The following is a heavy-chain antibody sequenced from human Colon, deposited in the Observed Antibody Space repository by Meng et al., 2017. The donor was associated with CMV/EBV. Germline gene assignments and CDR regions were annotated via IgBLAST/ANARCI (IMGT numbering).Heavy chain of an antibody. J-gene: IGHJ6*02. CDR1: GFTFSSYS. CDR3: AKSTYDDFWSGHGLDV. D-gene: IGHD3-3*01. CDR2: ISSSSSYI. V-gene: IGHV3-21*04. Sequence: GESLKISCAASGFTFSSYSMNWVRQAPGKGLEWVSSISSSSSYIYYADSVKGRFTISRDNSKNSIHLQMSSLRAEDTAVYYCAKSTYDDFWSGHGLDVWGQGTTVTVSS.